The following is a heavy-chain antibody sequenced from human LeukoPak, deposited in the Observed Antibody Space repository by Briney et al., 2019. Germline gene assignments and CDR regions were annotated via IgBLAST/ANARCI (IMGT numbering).Heavy chain of an antibody. CDR1: GFTFSNYD. D-gene: IGHD3-22*01. J-gene: IGHJ4*02. V-gene: IGHV3-21*01. CDR3: AGFNFYHSSGYYSFDY. CDR2: ISTSGTFI. Sequence: GGSLRLSCAASGFTFSNYDIHWVRQAPGRGLECVSSISTSGTFIYYADSVKGRFTISRDNAKNSLYLQMNSLRAEDTAVYYCAGFNFYHSSGYYSFDYWAREPWSPSPQ.